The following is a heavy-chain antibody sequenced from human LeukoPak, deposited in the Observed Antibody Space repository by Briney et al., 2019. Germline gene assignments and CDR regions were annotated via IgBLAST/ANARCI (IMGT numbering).Heavy chain of an antibody. D-gene: IGHD6-13*01. Sequence: GGSLRLSCGVSGFTFSSYWMHWVRQAPGKGLEWVSSIVGSSSTYYADSLKGRFTISRDNAKNSLYLQMNSLRAEDTAVYYCARIGAGSSRDYWGQGTLVTVSS. V-gene: IGHV3-21*01. J-gene: IGHJ4*02. CDR2: IVGSSST. CDR1: GFTFSSYW. CDR3: ARIGAGSSRDY.